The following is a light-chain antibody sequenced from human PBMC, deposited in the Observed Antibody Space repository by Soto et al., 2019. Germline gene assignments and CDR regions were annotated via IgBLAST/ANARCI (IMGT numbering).Light chain of an antibody. CDR1: QSVSSNY. CDR3: QQYGGSPAT. Sequence: DIVLTQSPGTLSVSPGERATLSCRASQSVSSNYLAWYQQKPGQAPRLLIYGASSRATGVPDRFSASGSGTEFTLTISRLEPEDFAVYCCQQYGGSPATFGGGTKVEI. CDR2: GAS. V-gene: IGKV3-20*01. J-gene: IGKJ4*01.